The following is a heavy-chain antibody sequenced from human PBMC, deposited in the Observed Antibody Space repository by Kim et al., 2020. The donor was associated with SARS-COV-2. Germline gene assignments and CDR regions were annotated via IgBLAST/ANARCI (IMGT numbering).Heavy chain of an antibody. Sequence: GGSLRLSCAASGLTFGDFGMHWVRQAPGKGLEWVAVIWFDGTNDCYADSVKGRFTISRDDSINTLYLQMNSLRAEDTALYFCATEKSGYAFDYWGQGTRVTVSS. D-gene: IGHD3-3*01. CDR1: GLTFGDFG. CDR3: ATEKSGYAFDY. V-gene: IGHV3-33*01. J-gene: IGHJ4*02. CDR2: IWFDGTND.